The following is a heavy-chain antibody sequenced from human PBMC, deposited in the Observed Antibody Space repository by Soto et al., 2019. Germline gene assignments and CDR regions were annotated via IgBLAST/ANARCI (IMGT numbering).Heavy chain of an antibody. J-gene: IGHJ5*02. CDR2: IYHSGST. D-gene: IGHD3-10*01. CDR3: ARTLWLGEPTRSENWFDP. Sequence: QLQLQESGSGLVKPSQTLSLTCAVSGGSISSGGYSWSWIRQPPGKGLEWIGYIYHSGSTYYNPSLRSRVTRSVDRSKNQFSLKLSSVTVADTAVYYCARTLWLGEPTRSENWFDPWGQGTLVTVSS. V-gene: IGHV4-30-2*01. CDR1: GGSISSGGYS.